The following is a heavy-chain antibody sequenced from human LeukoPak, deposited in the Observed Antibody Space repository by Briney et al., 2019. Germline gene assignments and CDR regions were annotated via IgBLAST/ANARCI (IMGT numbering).Heavy chain of an antibody. V-gene: IGHV3-30-3*01. D-gene: IGHD3-3*01. Sequence: PERSLRLSCAASGFTFSNYAMHWVRQAPGKGLEWVAVISYDGSNKYYADSVKGRFTISRDNSKNTLYLQMNSLRAEDTAVYYCAKVHNYDFWSGYYKDYWGQGTLVTVSS. CDR2: ISYDGSNK. CDR1: GFTFSNYA. CDR3: AKVHNYDFWSGYYKDY. J-gene: IGHJ4*02.